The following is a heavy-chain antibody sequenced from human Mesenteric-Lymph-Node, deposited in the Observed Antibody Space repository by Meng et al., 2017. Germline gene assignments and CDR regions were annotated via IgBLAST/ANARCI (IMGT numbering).Heavy chain of an antibody. CDR2: IYYSGNT. Sequence: QLTESGPGQVMPHQTTSPPCSVTGGPMSSGYYFWNWIRQPPGKGLEWIGYIYYSGNTYYNPSLKSRVTISIDTSKNQFSLKLSSVTAADTAVYYCARRRGGSGRDCWGQGTLVTVSS. CDR3: ARRRGGSGRDC. CDR1: GGPMSSGYYF. J-gene: IGHJ4*02. D-gene: IGHD3-10*01. V-gene: IGHV4-30-4*01.